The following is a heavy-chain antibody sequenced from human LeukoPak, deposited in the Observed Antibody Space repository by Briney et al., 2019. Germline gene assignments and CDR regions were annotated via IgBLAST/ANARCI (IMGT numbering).Heavy chain of an antibody. J-gene: IGHJ4*02. CDR2: IYNSGSRT. CDR1: GFTFSTYS. Sequence: GGSLRLSRAASGFTFSTYSMTWVRQAPGKGLEWVSSIYNSGSRTFYGDSVKGRFTVSRDNSKNTLYLQMNSLRAEDTAVYYCAKDVAPDSGWDLDYWGQGTLVTVSS. V-gene: IGHV3-23*05. D-gene: IGHD6-19*01. CDR3: AKDVAPDSGWDLDY.